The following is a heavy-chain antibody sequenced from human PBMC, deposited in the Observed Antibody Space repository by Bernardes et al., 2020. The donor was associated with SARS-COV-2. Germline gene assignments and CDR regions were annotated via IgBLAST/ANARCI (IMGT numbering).Heavy chain of an antibody. CDR3: TTGDKFYDVLSGYYFYADY. CDR2: IKSYTDGGTT. Sequence: GGSLRLSCAASGFPFGFTFTHAWMTWVRQAPGKGLEWVGRIKSYTDGGTTDFAATVKGRFTLSRDDSKNMVYLQMNSLKTEDTAVYYCTTGDKFYDVLSGYYFYADYWGQGTLVTVSS. D-gene: IGHD3-3*01. CDR1: GFPFGFTFTHAW. J-gene: IGHJ4*02. V-gene: IGHV3-15*01.